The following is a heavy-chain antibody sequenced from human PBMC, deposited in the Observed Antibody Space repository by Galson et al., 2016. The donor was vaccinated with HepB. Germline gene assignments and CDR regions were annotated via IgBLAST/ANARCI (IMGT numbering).Heavy chain of an antibody. Sequence: ATLSLTCTISGSSISTYYWTWIRQPPRKGLEWIGYIYYSGATNYNPSLKSRVTISVDPSKKQLSLKLSSVTAADTAIYYCARATYYGPHHFDSWGQGTLVTVSS. V-gene: IGHV4-59*01. J-gene: IGHJ4*02. D-gene: IGHD3-3*01. CDR3: ARATYYGPHHFDS. CDR2: IYYSGAT. CDR1: GSSISTYY.